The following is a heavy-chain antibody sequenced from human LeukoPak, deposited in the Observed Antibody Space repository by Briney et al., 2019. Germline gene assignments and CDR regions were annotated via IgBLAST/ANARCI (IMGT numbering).Heavy chain of an antibody. J-gene: IGHJ4*02. V-gene: IGHV1-2*02. CDR1: GYTFTDYY. D-gene: IGHD3-10*01. Sequence: ASVKVSCKASGYTFTDYYMHWVRQAPGQGLEWMGWINPDSGGTNYAQNFHGRVTMTRDTSISTAYMAVSRLRSDDTAVYYCAREYYYGSGNYYNRIDYWGQGTLVTVSS. CDR3: AREYYYGSGNYYNRIDY. CDR2: INPDSGGT.